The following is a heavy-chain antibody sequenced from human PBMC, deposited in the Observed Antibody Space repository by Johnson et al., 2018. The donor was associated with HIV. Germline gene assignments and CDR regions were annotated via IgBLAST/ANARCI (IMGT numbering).Heavy chain of an antibody. D-gene: IGHD4-17*01. Sequence: EVQLVESGGGLVQPGGSLRLSCVASGFTFSSYDMHWVRQATGKGLEWVSAITTAGDTYYTGSVKGRFNISRENAKNYLYRQRNSLRAGDTAVYYWAKEQYRKPTTVAGIWGQGTMVTVSS. V-gene: IGHV3-13*01. CDR1: GFTFSSYD. J-gene: IGHJ3*02. CDR2: ITTAGDT. CDR3: AKEQYRKPTTVAGI.